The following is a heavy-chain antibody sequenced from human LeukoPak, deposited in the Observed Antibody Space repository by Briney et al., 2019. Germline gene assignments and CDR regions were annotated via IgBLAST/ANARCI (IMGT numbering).Heavy chain of an antibody. Sequence: ASVKVSCKASGYTFTDYAIHWVRQAPGQRLEWMGWINTGDGNTRYSQKFQDRVTIARDTSASTAYMELSSLRSEDTAVYYCARDYGSGSLHYWGQGTLVIVSS. CDR1: GYTFTDYA. D-gene: IGHD3-10*01. CDR3: ARDYGSGSLHY. J-gene: IGHJ4*02. CDR2: INTGDGNT. V-gene: IGHV1-3*04.